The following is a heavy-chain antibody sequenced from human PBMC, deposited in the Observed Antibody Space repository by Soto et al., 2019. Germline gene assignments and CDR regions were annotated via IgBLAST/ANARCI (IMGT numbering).Heavy chain of an antibody. CDR3: ARSLGNWFDP. D-gene: IGHD7-27*01. V-gene: IGHV4-31*03. J-gene: IGHJ5*02. CDR2: IYYSGST. CDR1: GGSIYSGGSY. Sequence: SETLSLTCTVSGGSIYSGGSYWSWLRQHPTKGLEWIGYIYYSGSTYYNPSLKSRVTISVDTSKNQFSLKLSSVTAADTAVFYCARSLGNWFDPWGQGTLVTVS.